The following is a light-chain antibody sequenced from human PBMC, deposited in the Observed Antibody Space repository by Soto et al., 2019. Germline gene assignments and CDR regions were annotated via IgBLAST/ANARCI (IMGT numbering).Light chain of an antibody. Sequence: ESVLAQSPGTLSLSPGERATLSCRASQSVSSSYLAWYQQKPGQAPSLLIYGASSRATGIPDRFSGSGSGADFTLTIIRLEPEDFAVYYCQQYDSSRPTWTFGQGTKVEIK. J-gene: IGKJ1*01. CDR2: GAS. V-gene: IGKV3-20*01. CDR3: QQYDSSRPTWT. CDR1: QSVSSSY.